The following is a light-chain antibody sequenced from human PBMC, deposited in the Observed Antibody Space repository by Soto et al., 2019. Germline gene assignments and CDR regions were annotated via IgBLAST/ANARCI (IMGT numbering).Light chain of an antibody. Sequence: EVVLTQSPATLSLSPGEGATLSCRASQSIGNYLAWYQQIPGQAPRLLIYATSNRATGLPARFSGSGSGTDFTLTLSSLEPADFAVYSGQRRSRWPFTFGPGTKGDLK. CDR2: ATS. V-gene: IGKV3-11*01. CDR1: QSIGNY. J-gene: IGKJ3*01. CDR3: QRRSRWPFT.